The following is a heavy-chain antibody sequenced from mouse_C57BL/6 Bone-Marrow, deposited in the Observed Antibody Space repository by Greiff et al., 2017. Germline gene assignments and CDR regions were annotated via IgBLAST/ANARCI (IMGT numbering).Heavy chain of an antibody. Sequence: HVQLQQPGAELVKPGASVKLSCKASGYTFTSYWMHWVKQRPGQGLEWIGMIHPNSGSTNYNEKFKSKATLTVDKSSSTAYMQLSSLTSEDSAVYYCARKIFYYYGSSYGWFAYWGQGTLVTVSA. D-gene: IGHD1-1*01. V-gene: IGHV1-64*01. CDR1: GYTFTSYW. CDR2: IHPNSGST. CDR3: ARKIFYYYGSSYGWFAY. J-gene: IGHJ3*01.